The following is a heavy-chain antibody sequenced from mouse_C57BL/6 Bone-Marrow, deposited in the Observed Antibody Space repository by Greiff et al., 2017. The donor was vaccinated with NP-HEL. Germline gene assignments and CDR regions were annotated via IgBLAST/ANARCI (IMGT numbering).Heavy chain of an antibody. Sequence: EVQLQESGAELVRPGASVKLSCTASGFNIKDYYMHWVKQRPEQGLEWIGRIVPEDGDTEYAPEFQGKATMTADTSSNTAYLQLSSLTSEDTAVYYCTLAMGGDYFDYWGQGTTLTVSS. CDR3: TLAMGGDYFDY. D-gene: IGHD2-3*01. J-gene: IGHJ2*01. CDR1: GFNIKDYY. V-gene: IGHV14-1*01. CDR2: IVPEDGDT.